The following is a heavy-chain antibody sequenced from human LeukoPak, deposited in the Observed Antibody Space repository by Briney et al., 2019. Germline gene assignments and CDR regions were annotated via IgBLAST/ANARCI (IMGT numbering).Heavy chain of an antibody. J-gene: IGHJ4*02. V-gene: IGHV3-30*03. Sequence: GSLRLSCAASGFTFSSYGMHWVRQAPGKGLEWVAVISYDGSNKYYVDSVKGRFTISRDNSKNMLYLRMNSLRVEDTAIYYCARMSEIWGQGTLVTVSS. CDR3: ARMSEI. CDR1: GFTFSSYG. CDR2: ISYDGSNK.